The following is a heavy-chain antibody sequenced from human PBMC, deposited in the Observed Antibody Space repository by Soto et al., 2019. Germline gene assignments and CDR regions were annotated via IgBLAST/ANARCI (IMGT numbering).Heavy chain of an antibody. Sequence: QVQLVQSGAEVKKPGSSVKVSCKDSGGTFSTYSMFWVRQAPGQGLEWMGRIIPMLGVRNYAQRFQDRVTIMADKPTATVHMELSSLRSEDTALYNCTIGSWSGEVFDIWGQWTMVTVSS. V-gene: IGHV1-69*02. CDR3: TIGSWSGEVFDI. CDR2: IIPMLGVR. J-gene: IGHJ3*02. D-gene: IGHD2-21*01. CDR1: GGTFSTYS.